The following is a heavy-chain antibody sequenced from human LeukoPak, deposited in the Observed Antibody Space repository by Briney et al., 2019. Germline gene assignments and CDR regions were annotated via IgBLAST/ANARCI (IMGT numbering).Heavy chain of an antibody. D-gene: IGHD6-19*01. V-gene: IGHV3-7*03. CDR1: GFTFSHSW. CDR3: VKDSGWFHFDS. J-gene: IGHJ4*02. Sequence: GGSLRLSCVASGFTFSHSWMTWVRQAPGKGLEWVGHIKEDGSSQNYADSVKGRFTISRGNAKSSLHLQMNGLRAEDTAMYYCVKDSGWFHFDSWGQGTLVTVSS. CDR2: IKEDGSSQ.